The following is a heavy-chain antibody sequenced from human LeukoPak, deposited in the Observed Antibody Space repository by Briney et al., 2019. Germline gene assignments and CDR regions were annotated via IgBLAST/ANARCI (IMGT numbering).Heavy chain of an antibody. V-gene: IGHV3-30*02. J-gene: IGHJ4*02. CDR3: AKDASSVWYFSYFDF. CDR2: IQSDGTNK. CDR1: GFIFSSYG. D-gene: IGHD6-19*01. Sequence: GGSLRLSCAASGFIFSSYGMHWVRQAPGKGLEWVAFIQSDGTNKYYTDSVKGRFTVSRDNSKNTLYLQMDSLRPEDTAVSYCAKDASSVWYFSYFDFWGQGTLVTVSS.